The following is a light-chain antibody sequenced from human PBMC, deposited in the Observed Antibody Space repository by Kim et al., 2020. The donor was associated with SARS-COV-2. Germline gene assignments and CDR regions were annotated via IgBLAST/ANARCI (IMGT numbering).Light chain of an antibody. J-gene: IGKJ3*01. CDR2: GAS. Sequence: CAGERATLSCRARQSVSSCFSAWDQKKPGPAPRLLNYGASSGATGVPDRFSGSGCREDITITSSREEGDDFVVYYWQQDGNSQFTFGPGTKVDIK. CDR3: QQDGNSQFT. CDR1: QSVSSCF. V-gene: IGKV3-20*01.